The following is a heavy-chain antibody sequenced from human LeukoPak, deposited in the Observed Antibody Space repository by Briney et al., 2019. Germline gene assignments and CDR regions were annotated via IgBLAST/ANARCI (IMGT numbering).Heavy chain of an antibody. Sequence: SETLSLTCAVYGGSFSGYYWSWIRQPPGKGLEWIGEINHSGSTNYNPSLKSRVTVSVDTSKNQFSLKLSSVTAADTAVYYCARAGLLLGAFDIWGQGTMVTVSS. V-gene: IGHV4-34*01. CDR3: ARAGLLLGAFDI. D-gene: IGHD3-22*01. J-gene: IGHJ3*02. CDR1: GGSFSGYY. CDR2: INHSGST.